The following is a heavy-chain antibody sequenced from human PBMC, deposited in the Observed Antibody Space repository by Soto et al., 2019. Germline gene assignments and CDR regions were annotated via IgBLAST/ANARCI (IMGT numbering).Heavy chain of an antibody. CDR3: ARDRVGIFNCVGDCYPHGRYYGMDV. V-gene: IGHV1-69*13. CDR1: GGTFSSYA. D-gene: IGHD2-21*02. Sequence: SVKVSCKASGGTFSSYAISCVRQAPGQGLEWMGGIIPIFGTANSAQKFKGRVTITADESTSTAYIELSSLRSEDTAVYYCARDRVGIFNCVGDCYPHGRYYGMDVWGQGTTVTVSS. J-gene: IGHJ6*02. CDR2: IIPIFGTA.